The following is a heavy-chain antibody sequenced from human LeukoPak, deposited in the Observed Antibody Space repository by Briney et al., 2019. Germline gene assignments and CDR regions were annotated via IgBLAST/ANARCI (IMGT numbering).Heavy chain of an antibody. Sequence: GGSLRLSCAASGFTFSTYSMNWVRQAPGKGLEWVSSISWNSGRIGYADSVKGRFTISRDNAKNSLYLQMNSLRPEDTALYYCARDPYGSGSYYFPYWGQGTLVTVSS. V-gene: IGHV3-9*01. J-gene: IGHJ4*02. D-gene: IGHD3-10*01. CDR2: ISWNSGRI. CDR1: GFTFSTYS. CDR3: ARDPYGSGSYYFPY.